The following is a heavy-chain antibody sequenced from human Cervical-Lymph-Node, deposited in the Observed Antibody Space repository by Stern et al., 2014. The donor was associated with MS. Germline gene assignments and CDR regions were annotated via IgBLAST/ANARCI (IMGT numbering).Heavy chain of an antibody. D-gene: IGHD3-22*01. CDR1: GYSFTSYW. Sequence: EVQLVESGAGVKKPGESLKISCKGSGYSFTSYWIGWVPPVPGKGLEWMRIIYPGDSDTRYSPSFQGQVTISADKSISTASLQWSSLKASDTAMYYCARLADSSGPDFDYWGQGTLVTVSS. CDR3: ARLADSSGPDFDY. CDR2: IYPGDSDT. J-gene: IGHJ4*02. V-gene: IGHV5-51*01.